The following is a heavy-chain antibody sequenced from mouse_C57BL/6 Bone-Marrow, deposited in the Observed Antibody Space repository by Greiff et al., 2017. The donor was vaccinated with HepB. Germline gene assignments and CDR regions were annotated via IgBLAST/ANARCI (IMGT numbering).Heavy chain of an antibody. CDR1: GFSFNTYA. CDR3: VRGGGYDYFDY. V-gene: IGHV10-1*01. J-gene: IGHJ2*01. CDR2: IRSKSNNYAT. D-gene: IGHD2-2*01. Sequence: GGGLVQPKGSLKLSCAASGFSFNTYAMNWVRQAPGKGLEWVARIRSKSNNYATYYADSVKDRFTISRDDSESMLYLQMNNLKTEDTAMYYCVRGGGYDYFDYWGQGTTLTVSS.